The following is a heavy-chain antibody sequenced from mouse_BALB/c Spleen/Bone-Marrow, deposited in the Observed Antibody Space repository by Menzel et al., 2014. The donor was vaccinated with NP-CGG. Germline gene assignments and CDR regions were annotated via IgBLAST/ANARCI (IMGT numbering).Heavy chain of an antibody. CDR3: ARRGPGFDY. CDR1: GYAFSSYW. J-gene: IGHJ2*01. D-gene: IGHD3-3*01. CDR2: IHPGDGDT. V-gene: IGHV1-80*01. Sequence: VQGVESGAELVRPGSSVKISCKASGYAFSSYWMNWVKQRPGQGLEWIGQIHPGDGDTNYNGKFKGKATLTADKSSSTAYMQLSSLTSEDSAVYFCARRGPGFDYWGQGTTLTVSS.